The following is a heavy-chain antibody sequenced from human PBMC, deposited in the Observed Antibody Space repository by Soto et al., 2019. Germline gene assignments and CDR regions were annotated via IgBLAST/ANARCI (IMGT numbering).Heavy chain of an antibody. CDR1: GYTFTSHG. Sequence: ASVKVSCKASGYTFTSHGISWVRQAPGQGLEWMGWISAYNGNTNYAQKLHGRVTMTTDTSTSTAYMELRSLRSDDTAVYYCARDDPHYDFWSGHGVQNWFDPWGQGTLVTVSS. J-gene: IGHJ5*02. V-gene: IGHV1-18*01. CDR3: ARDDPHYDFWSGHGVQNWFDP. D-gene: IGHD3-3*01. CDR2: ISAYNGNT.